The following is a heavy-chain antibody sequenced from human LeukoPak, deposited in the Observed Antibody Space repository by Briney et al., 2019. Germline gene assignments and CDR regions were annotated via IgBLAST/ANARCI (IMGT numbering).Heavy chain of an antibody. J-gene: IGHJ1*01. Sequence: GASVKVSCKASGYTFTGYYMHWVRHAPGQGLEWMGWINPNSGGTNYAQKFQGRVTMTRDTSISTAYMELSRLRSDDTAVYYCARGSGGSSWYLEHFQHWGQGTLVTVSS. CDR1: GYTFTGYY. CDR2: INPNSGGT. D-gene: IGHD6-13*01. V-gene: IGHV1-2*02. CDR3: ARGSGGSSWYLEHFQH.